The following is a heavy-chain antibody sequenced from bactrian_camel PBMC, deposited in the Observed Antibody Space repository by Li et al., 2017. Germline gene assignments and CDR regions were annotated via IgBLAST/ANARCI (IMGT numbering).Heavy chain of an antibody. CDR3: AAKPSCLTWVDYY. V-gene: IGHV3S53*01. Sequence: HVQLVESGGGSVQAGGSLRLSCVYSGNTYRSNCMGWFCQAPGKEREWVATIKRDSITTYAVSVKGRFTISKDNGKNTLYLQMNSLKPDDTAMYYCAAKPSCLTWVDYYYGQGTQVTVS. CDR2: IKRDSIT. J-gene: IGHJ4*01. CDR1: GNTYRSNC. D-gene: IGHD5*01.